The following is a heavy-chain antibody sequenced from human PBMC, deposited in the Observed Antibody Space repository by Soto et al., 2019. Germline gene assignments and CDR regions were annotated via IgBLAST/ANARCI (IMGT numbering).Heavy chain of an antibody. D-gene: IGHD3-22*01. V-gene: IGHV2-26*01. CDR1: GFSLSNARMG. CDR2: IFSNDEE. Sequence: SGPTLVNPPETLTLTCTVSGFSLSNARMGVSWIRQPPGKALEWLAHIFSNDEESYSTSLKSRLTISKDTSKSQVVLTMTNMDPVDTATYYCARVDSSGYYYVIAYWGQGTLVTVSS. J-gene: IGHJ4*02. CDR3: ARVDSSGYYYVIAY.